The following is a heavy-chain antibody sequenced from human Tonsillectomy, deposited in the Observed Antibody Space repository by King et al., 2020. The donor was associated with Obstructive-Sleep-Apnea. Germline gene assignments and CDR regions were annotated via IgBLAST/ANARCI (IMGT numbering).Heavy chain of an antibody. J-gene: IGHJ6*02. CDR2: INHSGST. CDR3: ARGPFTIFGVVSGYYYGMDV. D-gene: IGHD3-3*01. Sequence: VQLQQWGAGLLKPSETLSLTCAVYGGSFSGYYWSWIRQPPGKGLEWIGEINHSGSTNYNPSLKSRVTISVETSKNQFSLKLSSVTAADTAVYYCARGPFTIFGVVSGYYYGMDVWGQGTTVTVSS. CDR1: GGSFSGYY. V-gene: IGHV4-34*01.